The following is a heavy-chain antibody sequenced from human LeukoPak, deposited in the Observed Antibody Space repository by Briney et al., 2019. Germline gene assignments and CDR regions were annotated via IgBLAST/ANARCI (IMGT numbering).Heavy chain of an antibody. Sequence: PGGSLRVSCVASGFTFIDFAIPWVRQAPGKGLEWVQTITDADKYSADSVKGRLIISRDNSKNMLQLQVNSPRADDTARDNCARILGPIDGRGHGTMVTVSS. V-gene: IGHV3-23*01. D-gene: IGHD3/OR15-3a*01. CDR1: GFTFIDFA. J-gene: IGHJ3*01. CDR3: ARILGPIDG. CDR2: ITDADK.